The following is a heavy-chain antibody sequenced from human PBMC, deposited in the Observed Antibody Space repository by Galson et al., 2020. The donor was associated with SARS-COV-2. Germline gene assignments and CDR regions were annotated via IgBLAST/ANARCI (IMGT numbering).Heavy chain of an antibody. D-gene: IGHD6-19*01. CDR3: ARHVKWYVNAVAAQFDY. CDR1: GGSISSNNYY. Sequence: SETLSLTCIVSGGSISSNNYYWAWIRQPPGKGLEWIGTIYYSGSTYYSPSLKSRVTISVDTSKSQFSLKLDSVTAADTAVYYCARHVKWYVNAVAAQFDYWGQGTLVTVSS. CDR2: IYYSGST. J-gene: IGHJ4*02. V-gene: IGHV4-39*01.